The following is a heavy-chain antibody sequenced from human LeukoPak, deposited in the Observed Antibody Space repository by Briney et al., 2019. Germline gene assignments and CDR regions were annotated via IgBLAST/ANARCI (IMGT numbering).Heavy chain of an antibody. CDR3: ARPAEVIDGDYDAFDI. D-gene: IGHD4-17*01. V-gene: IGHV1-69*05. Sequence: SVKVSCKASGGTFSSYAISWVRQAPGQGLEWMGRIIPIFGTANYAQKFQGRVTITTDESTSIAYMGLSSLRSEDPAVYYCARPAEVIDGDYDAFDIWGQGTMVTVSS. CDR2: IIPIFGTA. CDR1: GGTFSSYA. J-gene: IGHJ3*02.